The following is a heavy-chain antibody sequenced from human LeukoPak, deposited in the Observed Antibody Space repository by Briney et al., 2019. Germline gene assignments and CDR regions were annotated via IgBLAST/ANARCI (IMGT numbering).Heavy chain of an antibody. CDR3: AKTHGNGWYFDY. D-gene: IGHD6-19*01. CDR2: ISSGGGAT. V-gene: IGHV3-48*02. Sequence: GGSLRLSCAASGFTFSNYNMNWVRQAPGKGLEWVSYISSGGGATHYADSVEGRFTISRDNAKNSLYLQMNSLRDEDTALYSCAKTHGNGWYFDYWGQGNLVTVSS. CDR1: GFTFSNYN. J-gene: IGHJ4*02.